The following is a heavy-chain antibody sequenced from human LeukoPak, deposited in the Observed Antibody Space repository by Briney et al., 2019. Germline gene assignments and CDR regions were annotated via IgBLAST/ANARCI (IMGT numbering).Heavy chain of an antibody. Sequence: GGSLGLSCTTSGFIFSNYGMHWVRQAPGKGLEWVAFIRHDGSNKYYADSVKGRCTISRDNSKKTVYLQMNSLRTEDTAVYYCAKDRWLQGYFDYWGQGTLVTVSS. D-gene: IGHD5-24*01. CDR2: IRHDGSNK. V-gene: IGHV3-30*02. CDR1: GFIFSNYG. J-gene: IGHJ4*02. CDR3: AKDRWLQGYFDY.